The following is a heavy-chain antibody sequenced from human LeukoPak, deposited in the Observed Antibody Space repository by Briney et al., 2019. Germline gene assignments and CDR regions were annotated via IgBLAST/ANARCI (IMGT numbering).Heavy chain of an antibody. D-gene: IGHD2-15*01. CDR3: AKVYPIVALDV. V-gene: IGHV3-23*01. CDR1: GFTASSNY. J-gene: IGHJ6*02. CDR2: ISGSGGST. Sequence: GGSLKLSCAASGFTASSNYMGWVRQAPGKGLEWVSAISGSGGSTYYADSVKGRFTISRDNSKNTLYLQMNSLRAEDTAVYYCAKVYPIVALDVWGQGTTVTVSS.